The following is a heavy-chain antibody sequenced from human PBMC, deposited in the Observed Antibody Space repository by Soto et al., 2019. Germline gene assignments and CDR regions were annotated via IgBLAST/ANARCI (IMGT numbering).Heavy chain of an antibody. CDR3: ATARRDNWFDP. CDR1: GYTLTEVS. J-gene: IGHJ5*02. CDR2: FDPEDGET. V-gene: IGHV1-24*01. Sequence: ASVKGSWKVSGYTLTEVSMDWVRQAPGKGLEWMGGFDPEDGETIYAQKFQGRVTMTEDTSTDTAYMELSSLRSEDTAVYYCATARRDNWFDPWGQGTLVTVSS.